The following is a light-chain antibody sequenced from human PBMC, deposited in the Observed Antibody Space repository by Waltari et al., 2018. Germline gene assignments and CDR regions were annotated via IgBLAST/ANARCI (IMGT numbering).Light chain of an antibody. CDR3: QHSDSAPYT. J-gene: IGKJ2*01. Sequence: DIQMTQSPSSLSASVGDRVTITCRASPSISSYLNWYQQKPGKAPNLLIYAASSLQSGVPSRFSGSGSGTDFTLSISSLQPEDFATYYCQHSDSAPYTFGRGTKLEIK. V-gene: IGKV1-39*01. CDR2: AAS. CDR1: PSISSY.